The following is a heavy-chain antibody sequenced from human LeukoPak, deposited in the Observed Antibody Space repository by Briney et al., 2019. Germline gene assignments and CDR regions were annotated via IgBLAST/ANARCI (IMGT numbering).Heavy chain of an antibody. CDR3: VRWGVEAGMDQ. V-gene: IGHV3-7*01. J-gene: IGHJ4*02. CDR1: GFTFSYYW. D-gene: IGHD6-19*01. Sequence: HPGGSLRLSCEASGFTFSYYWMGWARQAPGKGLEWVANINPDGSDTYYVDSGKGRIVISRDNDKKSVVLQMNSLRVEETAVYHCVRWGVEAGMDQWGQGTLVTVSA. CDR2: INPDGSDT.